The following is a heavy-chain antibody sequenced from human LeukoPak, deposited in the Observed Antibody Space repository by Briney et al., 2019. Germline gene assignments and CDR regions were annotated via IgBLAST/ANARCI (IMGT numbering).Heavy chain of an antibody. Sequence: GGSLRLSCAASGFTFSSYSMNWVRQAPGKGLEWVPSISSSSSYIYYADSVKGRFTISRDNAKNSLYLQMDSLRAEDTAVYYCARDMEGSSTSPDPFQHWGQGTLVAVSS. D-gene: IGHD2-2*01. CDR1: GFTFSSYS. CDR3: ARDMEGSSTSPDPFQH. J-gene: IGHJ1*01. V-gene: IGHV3-21*01. CDR2: ISSSSSYI.